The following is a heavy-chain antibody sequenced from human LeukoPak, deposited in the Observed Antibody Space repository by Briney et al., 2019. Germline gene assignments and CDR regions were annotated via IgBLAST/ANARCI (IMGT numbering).Heavy chain of an antibody. CDR1: GFTLSSNY. Sequence: GGSLRLSCAAPGFTLSSNYMSWVRQAPGKGLEWVSVIYSGGSTYYPDPVKGRFTISRDNSKNTLYLKMNSLRAEDTAVYYCARDRRYYGSWSGFDYWGQGTLVTVSS. J-gene: IGHJ4*02. CDR3: ARDRRYYGSWSGFDY. CDR2: IYSGGST. D-gene: IGHD3-10*01. V-gene: IGHV3-53*01.